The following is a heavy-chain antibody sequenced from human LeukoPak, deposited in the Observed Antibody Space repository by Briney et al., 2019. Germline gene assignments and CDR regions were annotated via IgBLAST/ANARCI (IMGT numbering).Heavy chain of an antibody. CDR2: ISYSGST. CDR3: ARNDAFDI. CDR1: GGSISSYY. J-gene: IGHJ3*02. Sequence: SETLSLTCIVSGGSISSYYWSWIRQPPGKGLEWIGYISYSGSTSYNPSLKSRVTISVDTSKNQFSLKLSSVTAADTAVYYCARNDAFDIWGQGTMVTVSS. V-gene: IGHV4-59*08.